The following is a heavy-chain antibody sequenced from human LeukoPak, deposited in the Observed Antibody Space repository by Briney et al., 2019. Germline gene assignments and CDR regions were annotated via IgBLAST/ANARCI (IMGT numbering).Heavy chain of an antibody. CDR2: INQDASEK. Sequence: GGSLRLSCAASGFTFSSYWMNWARQAPRKGLEWVANINQDASEKDYVDSVKGRFTISRDNTKNSLYLQLNSLRAEDTAVYYCARVRGWGRNYHYGLDVWGQGITVTVSS. D-gene: IGHD7-27*01. CDR1: GFTFSSYW. J-gene: IGHJ6*02. V-gene: IGHV3-7*03. CDR3: ARVRGWGRNYHYGLDV.